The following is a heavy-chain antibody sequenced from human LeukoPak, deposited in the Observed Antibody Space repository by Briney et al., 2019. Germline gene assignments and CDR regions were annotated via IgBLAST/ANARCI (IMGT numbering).Heavy chain of an antibody. CDR2: IYHSGST. V-gene: IGHV4-30-2*01. CDR3: ARCGASIGCYFDY. CDR1: GGSISSGGYY. D-gene: IGHD6-6*01. Sequence: PSQTLSLTCTVSGGSISSGGYYWSWIRQPPGKGLEWIGYIYHSGSTYYNPSLKSRVTISVDRSKNQFSLKLSSVTAADTAVYYCARCGASIGCYFDYWGQGTLVTVSS. J-gene: IGHJ4*02.